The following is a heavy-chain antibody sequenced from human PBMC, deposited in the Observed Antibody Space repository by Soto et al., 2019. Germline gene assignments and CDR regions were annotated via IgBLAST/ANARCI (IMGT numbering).Heavy chain of an antibody. D-gene: IGHD6-13*01. J-gene: IGHJ5*02. CDR1: GGSISSYY. CDR2: IYSSGST. CDR3: ARDRLAGAGGGRRWFDP. Sequence: QVQLQESGPGLVKPSETLSLTCTVSGGSISSYYWSWIRQPPGKGLEWIGYIYSSGSTNYNPSLRRRVPISVDTSKNQVSLKLSSVTAGDTAVYYCARDRLAGAGGGRRWFDPWGQGTLVTVSS. V-gene: IGHV4-59*01.